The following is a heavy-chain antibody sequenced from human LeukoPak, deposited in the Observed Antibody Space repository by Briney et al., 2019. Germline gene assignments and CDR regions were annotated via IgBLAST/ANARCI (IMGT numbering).Heavy chain of an antibody. Sequence: GGSLRLSCSGSGFTFSSYPMHWVRQAPGKGLEYVSAISFDGGSVYYADSVKGRFTISRDNSKNTLYLQMSSLRLEDTAVYYCVKALYDSGGYYYAYWGRGTLVTVSS. J-gene: IGHJ4*02. V-gene: IGHV3-64D*06. CDR3: VKALYDSGGYYYAY. CDR2: ISFDGGSV. CDR1: GFTFSSYP. D-gene: IGHD3-22*01.